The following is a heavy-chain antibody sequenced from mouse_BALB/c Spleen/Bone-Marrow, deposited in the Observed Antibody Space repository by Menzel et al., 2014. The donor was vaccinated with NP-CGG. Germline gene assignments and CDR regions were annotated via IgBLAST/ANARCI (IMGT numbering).Heavy chain of an antibody. V-gene: IGHV14-3*02. Sequence: CGAELVKPGASVKLSCTASGFNIKDTYMHWVKQRPEQGLEWIGRIDPANGNTKYDPKFQGKATITADTSSNTAYLRLSSLTSEDTAVYYCARWELRRAWFAYWGQGTLVTVSA. CDR3: ARWELRRAWFAY. CDR2: IDPANGNT. CDR1: GFNIKDTY. J-gene: IGHJ3*01. D-gene: IGHD4-1*01.